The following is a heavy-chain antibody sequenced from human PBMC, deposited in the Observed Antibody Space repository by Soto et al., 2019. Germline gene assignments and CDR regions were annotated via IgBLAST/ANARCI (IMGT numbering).Heavy chain of an antibody. V-gene: IGHV2-5*02. CDR2: IYWDDSM. D-gene: IGHD4-17*01. J-gene: IGHJ4*02. Sequence: QITLKESGPALVKPTQTLTLTCTFSGFSLSTSGVGVGWIRQPPGKALEWLAVIYWDDSMHYRPSLESRLTIPRDNSKTQVYLTMTNMGPVDTATSFCAHKGYGDYQLDSGGEGTLVTVSS. CDR1: GFSLSTSGVG. CDR3: AHKGYGDYQLDS.